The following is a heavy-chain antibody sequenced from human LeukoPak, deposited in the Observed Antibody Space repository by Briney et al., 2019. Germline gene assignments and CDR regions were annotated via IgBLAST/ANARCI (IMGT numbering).Heavy chain of an antibody. Sequence: PSETLSLTCTVSGGSISSGSYYWSWIRQPAGKGLEWIGRIYTSGSTNYNPSLKSRVTISVDTSKNQFSLKLSSVTAADTAVYYCARDRGVTKLNWYFDLWGRGTLVTVSS. D-gene: IGHD4-17*01. V-gene: IGHV4-61*02. CDR3: ARDRGVTKLNWYFDL. CDR1: GGSISSGSYY. CDR2: IYTSGST. J-gene: IGHJ2*01.